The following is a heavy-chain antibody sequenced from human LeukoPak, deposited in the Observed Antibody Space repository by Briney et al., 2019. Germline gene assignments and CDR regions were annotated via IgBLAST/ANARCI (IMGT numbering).Heavy chain of an antibody. V-gene: IGHV1-69*06. CDR2: IIPIFGTA. D-gene: IGHD6-19*01. CDR1: GYTFTGYY. Sequence: ASVKVSCKASGYTFTGYYMHWMRQAPGQGLEWMGGIIPIFGTANYAQKFQGRVTITADKSTSTAYMELSSLRSEDTAVYYCARGGIAVAGDWGLFDYWGQGTLVTVSS. J-gene: IGHJ4*02. CDR3: ARGGIAVAGDWGLFDY.